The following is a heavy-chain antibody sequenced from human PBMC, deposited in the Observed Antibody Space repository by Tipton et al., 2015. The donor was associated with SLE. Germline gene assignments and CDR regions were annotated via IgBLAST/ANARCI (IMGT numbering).Heavy chain of an antibody. CDR3: ARVWGGDGYSPGLAFDI. CDR2: IYYSGST. Sequence: TLSLTCTVSGYSISSGYYWGWIRQPPGKGLEWIGYIYYSGSTNYNPSLKSRVTISVDTSKNQFSLKLSSVTAADTAVYYCARVWGGDGYSPGLAFDIWGQGTMVTVSS. D-gene: IGHD5-24*01. CDR1: GYSISSGYY. V-gene: IGHV4-38-2*02. J-gene: IGHJ3*02.